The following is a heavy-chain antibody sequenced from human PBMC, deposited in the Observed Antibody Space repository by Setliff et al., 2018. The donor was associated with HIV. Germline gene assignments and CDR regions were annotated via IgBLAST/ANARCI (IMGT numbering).Heavy chain of an antibody. CDR1: GVTLYNTY. Sequence: GGSLRLSCATSGVTLYNTYMDWVRQAPGKGLVWVGRIRNGNRYSTEYAASVKGRFIISRDDSGNSLYLQMNSLKTEDTAVYYCVGGSGTDRYDYWGRGTLVTVSS. CDR2: IRNGNRYST. CDR3: VGGSGTDRYDY. D-gene: IGHD3-10*01. V-gene: IGHV3-72*01. J-gene: IGHJ4*02.